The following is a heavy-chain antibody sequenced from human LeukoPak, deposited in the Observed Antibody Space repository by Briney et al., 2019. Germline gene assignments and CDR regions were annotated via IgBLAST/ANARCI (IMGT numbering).Heavy chain of an antibody. CDR1: GFSFSDYG. Sequence: GGSLRLSCAASGFSFSDYGMHWVRQAPGKGLEWVSVIYLDGSKIYYADSVKGRFTLSRDNSKNTLYLQMNSLIAEDTAVYYCVRDDSGSVIRGVLHYWGQGALVTVSS. D-gene: IGHD3-10*01. V-gene: IGHV3-33*01. J-gene: IGHJ4*02. CDR3: VRDDSGSVIRGVLHY. CDR2: IYLDGSKI.